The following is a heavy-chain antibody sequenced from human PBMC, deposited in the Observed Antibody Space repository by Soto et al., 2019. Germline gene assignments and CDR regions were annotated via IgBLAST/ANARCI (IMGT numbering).Heavy chain of an antibody. D-gene: IGHD1-1*01. V-gene: IGHV3-15*01. Sequence: PGGSLRLSCAASGFTFSNAWMSWVRQAPGKGLEWVGRIKSKTDGGTTDYAAPVKGRFTISRDDSKNTLYLQMNSLKTEDTAVYYCTTDLGNLYYYYGMDVWGQGTTVTVSS. J-gene: IGHJ6*02. CDR3: TTDLGNLYYYYGMDV. CDR2: IKSKTDGGTT. CDR1: GFTFSNAW.